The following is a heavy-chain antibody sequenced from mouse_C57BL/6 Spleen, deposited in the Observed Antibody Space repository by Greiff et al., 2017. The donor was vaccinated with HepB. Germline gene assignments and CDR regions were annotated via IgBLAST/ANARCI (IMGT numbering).Heavy chain of an antibody. V-gene: IGHV1-15*01. CDR2: IDPETGGT. Sequence: QVHVKQSGAELVRPGASVTLSCKASGYTFTDYEMHWVKQTPVHGLEWIGAIDPETGGTAYNQKFKGKAILTADKSSSTAYMELRSLTSEDSAVYYCTRERWSYYFDYWGQGTTLTVSS. D-gene: IGHD2-3*01. CDR1: GYTFTDYE. CDR3: TRERWSYYFDY. J-gene: IGHJ2*01.